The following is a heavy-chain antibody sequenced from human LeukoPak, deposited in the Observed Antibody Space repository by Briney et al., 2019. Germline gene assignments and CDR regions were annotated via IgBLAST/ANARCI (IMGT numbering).Heavy chain of an antibody. CDR1: GFTFSSYS. CDR2: ISSSSSYI. Sequence: GGSLRLSCAASGFTFSSYSMNWVRQAPGKGLEWVSSISSSSSYIYYADSVKGRFTISRDNAKNSLYLQMNSLRAEDTAVYYCARDGDVRGYYGSGNHFDYWGQGTLVTVSS. D-gene: IGHD3-10*01. V-gene: IGHV3-21*01. CDR3: ARDGDVRGYYGSGNHFDY. J-gene: IGHJ4*02.